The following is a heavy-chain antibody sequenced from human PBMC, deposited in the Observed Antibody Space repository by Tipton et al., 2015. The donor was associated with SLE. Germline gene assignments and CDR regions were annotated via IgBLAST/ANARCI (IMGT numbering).Heavy chain of an antibody. V-gene: IGHV4-61*02. J-gene: IGHJ4*02. D-gene: IGHD1-26*01. CDR3: AREKIGGSYYGYIEY. CDR1: GGSISSGSYY. CDR2: IYTRGST. Sequence: VKPSDTLSLTCTVSGGSISSGSYYWSWIRQPAGKGLEWIGCIYTRGSTNYNPSLMNRVTISVDTSNNQLSLKLSSVTAADTAIYYCAREKIGGSYYGYIEYWGPGTLVTISS.